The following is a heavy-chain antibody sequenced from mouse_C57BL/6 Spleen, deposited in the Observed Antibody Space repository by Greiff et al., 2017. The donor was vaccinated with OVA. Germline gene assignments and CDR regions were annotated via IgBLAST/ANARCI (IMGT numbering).Heavy chain of an antibody. D-gene: IGHD2-4*01. CDR1: GYTFTSYW. V-gene: IGHV1-55*01. J-gene: IGHJ4*01. CDR2: IYPGSGST. Sequence: VQLQQPGAELVKPGASVKMSCKASGYTFTSYWITWVKQRPGQGLEWIGDIYPGSGSTNYNEKFKSKATLTVDTSSSTAYMQLSSLTSEDSAVYYCARESLYYDYDDGYYAMDYWGQGTSVTVSS. CDR3: ARESLYYDYDDGYYAMDY.